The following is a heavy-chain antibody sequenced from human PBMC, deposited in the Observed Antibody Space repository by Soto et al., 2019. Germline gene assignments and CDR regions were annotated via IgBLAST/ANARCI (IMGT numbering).Heavy chain of an antibody. CDR1: GGTFSSYA. CDR2: IIPIFGTA. J-gene: IGHJ6*02. D-gene: IGHD2-21*02. Sequence: QVQLVQSEAEVKKPGSSVKVSCKASGGTFSSYAISWVRQAPGQGLEWMGGIIPIFGTANYAQKFQGRVTITADKSTSTAYMELSSLRSEDTAVYYCARERSTYCGGDCYNYYYYYGMDVWGQGTTVTVSS. V-gene: IGHV1-69*06. CDR3: ARERSTYCGGDCYNYYYYYGMDV.